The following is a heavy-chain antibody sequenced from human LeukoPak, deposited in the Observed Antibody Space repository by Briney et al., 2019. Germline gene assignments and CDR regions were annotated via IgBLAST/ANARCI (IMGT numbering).Heavy chain of an antibody. V-gene: IGHV3-23*01. CDR3: AKTWEPKFGFDH. CDR2: ISGSGGST. Sequence: PGGSLRLSCAASGFTFSSYAMSWVRQAPGKGLEWVSAISGSGGSTYYADSVKGRFTISRDNSKNTLYLEMNSLRTEDTAVYYCAKTWEPKFGFDHWGQGTLVTVSS. J-gene: IGHJ4*02. D-gene: IGHD1-26*01. CDR1: GFTFSSYA.